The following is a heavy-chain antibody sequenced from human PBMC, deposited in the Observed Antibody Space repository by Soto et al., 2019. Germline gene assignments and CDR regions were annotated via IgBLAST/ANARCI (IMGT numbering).Heavy chain of an antibody. D-gene: IGHD3-3*01. Sequence: GGSLRLSCAVSGFTVSSNYMNWVRQAPGKGLEWVSFIYSGGNTYYADSVKGRFTISRDNSKNMLYLQMNSLRVEDTAVYYCGREVRVRGFAFDIWGQGTMVTVS. V-gene: IGHV3-66*01. CDR3: GREVRVRGFAFDI. CDR1: GFTVSSNY. CDR2: IYSGGNT. J-gene: IGHJ3*02.